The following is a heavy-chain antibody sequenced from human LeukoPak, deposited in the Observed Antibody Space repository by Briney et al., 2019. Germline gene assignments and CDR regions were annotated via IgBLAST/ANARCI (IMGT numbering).Heavy chain of an antibody. V-gene: IGHV4-4*02. D-gene: IGHD4-11*01. CDR3: ARDRVVGLDYSNRYFDY. CDR1: GGSISSSNW. J-gene: IGHJ4*02. CDR2: IYHSGST. Sequence: SGTLSLTCAVSGGSISSSNWWSWFRQPPGKGLEWIGEIYHSGSTNYNPSLKSRVTISVDKSKNQFSLKLSSVTAADTAVYYCARDRVVGLDYSNRYFDYWGQGTLVTVSS.